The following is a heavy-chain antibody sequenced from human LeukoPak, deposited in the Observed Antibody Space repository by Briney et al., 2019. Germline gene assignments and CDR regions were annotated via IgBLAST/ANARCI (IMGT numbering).Heavy chain of an antibody. CDR3: ARVRGPHYSSGWYGGFDP. CDR2: IFYSGST. V-gene: IGHV4-39*07. D-gene: IGHD6-19*01. J-gene: IGHJ5*02. CDR1: GGSISSSSYY. Sequence: SETLSLTCTVSGGSISSSSYYWGWIRQPPGKGLERIGTIFYSGSTYYNPSLKSRVTISVDTSKNQFSLKLRFVTAADTAVYYCARVRGPHYSSGWYGGFDPWGQGTLVTVSS.